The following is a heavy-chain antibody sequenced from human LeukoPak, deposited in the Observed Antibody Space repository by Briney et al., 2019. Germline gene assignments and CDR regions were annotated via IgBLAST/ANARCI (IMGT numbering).Heavy chain of an antibody. Sequence: ASVKVSCKASGYTFTSYGISWVRQAPGQGLEWMGWISAYNGNTNYAQKLQGRVTITRNTSISTAYMELSSLRSEDTAVYYCARGWGEPSEMDVWGKGTTVTVSS. CDR1: GYTFTSYG. V-gene: IGHV1-18*01. CDR3: ARGWGEPSEMDV. CDR2: ISAYNGNT. J-gene: IGHJ6*04. D-gene: IGHD7-27*01.